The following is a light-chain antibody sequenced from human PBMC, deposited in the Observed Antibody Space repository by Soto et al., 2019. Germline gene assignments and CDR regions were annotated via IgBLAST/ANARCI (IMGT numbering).Light chain of an antibody. J-gene: IGKJ5*01. CDR2: DAS. CDR1: QSVSSY. Sequence: EIVLTQSPATLSLSPGERATLSCRASQSVSSYLAWYRQKPGQTPRLLIYDASNRATGVPARFSGSGSGTDFTLTISSLEPEDFAGYYCQQRSSNWPPVTFGQGTRLEIK. V-gene: IGKV3-11*01. CDR3: QQRSSNWPPVT.